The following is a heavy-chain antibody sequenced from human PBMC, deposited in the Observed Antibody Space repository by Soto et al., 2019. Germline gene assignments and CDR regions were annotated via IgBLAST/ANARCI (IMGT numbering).Heavy chain of an antibody. V-gene: IGHV3-30-3*01. CDR3: ARGRGYCSSTSCYSGLVDY. Sequence: VAVISYDGSNKYYADSVKGRFTISRDNSKNTLYLQMNSLRAEDTAVYYCARGRGYCSSTSCYSGLVDYWGQGTLVTVSS. J-gene: IGHJ4*02. D-gene: IGHD2-2*01. CDR2: ISYDGSNK.